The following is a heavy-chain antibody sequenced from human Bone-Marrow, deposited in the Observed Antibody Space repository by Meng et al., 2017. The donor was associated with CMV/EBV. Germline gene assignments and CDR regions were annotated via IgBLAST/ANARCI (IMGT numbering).Heavy chain of an antibody. V-gene: IGHV4-59*01. D-gene: IGHD6-6*01. Sequence: GSLRLSCTVSGGSISSYYWSWIRQPPGKGLEWIGYIYYSGSTNYNPSLKSRVTISVDTSKNQFSLKLSSVTAADTAVYYCARDPEYSSSSGLDPWGQGTMVTVSS. CDR1: GGSISSYY. CDR2: IYYSGST. CDR3: ARDPEYSSSSGLDP. J-gene: IGHJ5*02.